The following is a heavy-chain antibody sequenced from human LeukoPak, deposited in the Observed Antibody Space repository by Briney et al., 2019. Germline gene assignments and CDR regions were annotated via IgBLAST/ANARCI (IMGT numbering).Heavy chain of an antibody. J-gene: IGHJ6*02. CDR3: AKDIRAIRVYGMDV. CDR1: GFTFEDYV. D-gene: IGHD2-21*01. Sequence: PGRSLRLFCAASGFTFEDYVMLWLRQAPGKGLEGGSGISWNSGSIGYAHSVKGRFTISRDNAKNSLYLQMNSLRAEDTALYYCAKDIRAIRVYGMDVGGQGTTVTVSS. CDR2: ISWNSGSI. V-gene: IGHV3-9*01.